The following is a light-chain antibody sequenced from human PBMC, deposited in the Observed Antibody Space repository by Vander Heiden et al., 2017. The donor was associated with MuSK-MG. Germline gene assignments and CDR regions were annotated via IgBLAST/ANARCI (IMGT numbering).Light chain of an antibody. V-gene: IGKV1-33*01. CDR1: QDISNY. CDR3: QQDDNLPYT. CDR2: DAS. J-gene: IGKJ2*01. Sequence: DLQMIQSPSSLSASVGDRVTITCQASQDISNYLNWYQQKPGKAPKLLIDDASNLETGVPSRFSGSGSGTDFTFTISSLQPEDIATYYCQQDDNLPYTFGQGTKLEIK.